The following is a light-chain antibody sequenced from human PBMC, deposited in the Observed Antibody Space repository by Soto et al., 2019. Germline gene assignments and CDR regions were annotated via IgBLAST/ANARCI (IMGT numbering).Light chain of an antibody. Sequence: QSVLTQPRSVSGSPGQSVTISCTGTSSVVGGYNYVSWYQQHPGKAPKLMIYDVSKRPSGVPDRFSGSESGNTASLTISGLQAEDEADYYCCSYAGSYTYVFGTGTRSPS. J-gene: IGLJ1*01. V-gene: IGLV2-11*01. CDR1: SSVVGGYNY. CDR3: CSYAGSYTYV. CDR2: DVS.